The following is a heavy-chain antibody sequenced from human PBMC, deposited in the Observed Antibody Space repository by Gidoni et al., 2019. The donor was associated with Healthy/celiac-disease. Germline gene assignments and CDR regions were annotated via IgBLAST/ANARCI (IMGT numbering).Heavy chain of an antibody. D-gene: IGHD3-10*01. CDR3: ARGGSSRGSGHRAHNWFDP. V-gene: IGHV4-34*01. Sequence: QVQLQQWGAGLLKPSETLSLTCAVYGGSFSGYYWSWIRQPPGKGLEWIGEINHSGSSNYNPSLNSRVTISVDTSKNQFSLKLSSVTAADTAVYYCARGGSSRGSGHRAHNWFDPWGQGTLVTVSS. J-gene: IGHJ5*02. CDR1: GGSFSGYY. CDR2: INHSGSS.